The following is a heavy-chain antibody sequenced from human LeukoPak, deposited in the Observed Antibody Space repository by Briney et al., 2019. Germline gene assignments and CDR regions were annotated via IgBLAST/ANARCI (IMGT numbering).Heavy chain of an antibody. CDR3: AKVTMVRGVMF. CDR2: ISYDGSNQ. D-gene: IGHD3-10*01. V-gene: IGHV3-30*18. CDR1: GFSFSKYG. J-gene: IGHJ3*01. Sequence: PGGSLRLSCATSGFSFSKYGMHWIRQAPGKGLEWVAGISYDGSNQDYVDSVKGRFTISRDNSKNTLYLQMNSLRAEDTALYYCAKVTMVRGVMFWGQGTMVTVSS.